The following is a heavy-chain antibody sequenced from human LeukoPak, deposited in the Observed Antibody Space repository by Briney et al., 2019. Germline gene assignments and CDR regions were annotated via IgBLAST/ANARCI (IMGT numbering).Heavy chain of an antibody. CDR1: GFTFSSYA. D-gene: IGHD3-10*01. CDR2: ISGSGGST. J-gene: IGHJ4*02. Sequence: PGGSLRLSCAASGFTFSSYAMSWVRQAPGKGLEWVSAISGSGGSTYYADSVKGRFTISRDNSKNTLYLQMNSLRAEDTAVYYCVYYGSGSYYPFDCWGQGTLVTVSS. V-gene: IGHV3-23*01. CDR3: VYYGSGSYYPFDC.